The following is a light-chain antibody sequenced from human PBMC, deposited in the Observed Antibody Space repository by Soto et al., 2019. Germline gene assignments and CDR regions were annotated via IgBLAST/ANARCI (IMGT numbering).Light chain of an antibody. CDR2: AIS. J-gene: IGKJ3*01. Sequence: ENVLTQSPGTLSLSPGQRATLSCRASHTISSSYLAWYQQKPGQAPRLLIYAISDRATGVPDRFRGSGSGTDFTLTISSLGAEDVAVYYCQQYYRTPFTFGPGTKVDIK. CDR3: QQYYRTPFT. CDR1: HTISSSY. V-gene: IGKV3-20*01.